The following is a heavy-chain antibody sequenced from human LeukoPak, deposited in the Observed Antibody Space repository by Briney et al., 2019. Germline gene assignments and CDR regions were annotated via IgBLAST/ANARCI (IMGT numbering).Heavy chain of an antibody. CDR1: GYTLNRYG. CDR2: ISAYNGNT. J-gene: IGHJ4*02. Sequence: ASVKVSCKVSGYTLNRYGITWVRQAPGQGLEWMGWISAYNGNTNYAQKLQGRVTMTTDTSTSTAYMELRSLRSDDTAVYYCASGWFDSAVDYFDYWGQGTLVTVSS. V-gene: IGHV1-18*01. CDR3: ASGWFDSAVDYFDY. D-gene: IGHD3-10*01.